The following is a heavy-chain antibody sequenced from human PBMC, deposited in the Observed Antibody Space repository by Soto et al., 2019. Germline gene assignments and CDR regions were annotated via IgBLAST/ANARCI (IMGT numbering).Heavy chain of an antibody. Sequence: GGSLRLSCAGSGFTFSNYDMSWVRQAPGKGLEWVSAISGSGGTTYYADSVKGRFTISRDNSKNTLYLQMNSLRAEDTAVYYCEKVPVGGREQFDYWGQGTLVTVSS. CDR3: EKVPVGGREQFDY. V-gene: IGHV3-23*01. J-gene: IGHJ4*02. CDR1: GFTFSNYD. CDR2: ISGSGGTT. D-gene: IGHD1-26*01.